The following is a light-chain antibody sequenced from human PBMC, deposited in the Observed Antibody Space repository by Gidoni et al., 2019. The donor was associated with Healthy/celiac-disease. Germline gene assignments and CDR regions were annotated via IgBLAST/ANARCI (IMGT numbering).Light chain of an antibody. CDR2: DAS. CDR3: QQRSNWPFT. Sequence: EIVLTQSPATLSLSPGERATLSCRASQSVGSYLAWYQQKPGQAPRLLIYDASNRATGIPARFSGSGSGTDFTLTISSLEPEDFAVYYCQQRSNWPFTFXGXTKVEIK. V-gene: IGKV3-11*01. CDR1: QSVGSY. J-gene: IGKJ4*01.